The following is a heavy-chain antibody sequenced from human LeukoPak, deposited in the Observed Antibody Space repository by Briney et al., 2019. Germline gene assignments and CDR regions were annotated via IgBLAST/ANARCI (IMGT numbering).Heavy chain of an antibody. J-gene: IGHJ4*02. D-gene: IGHD6-13*01. CDR3: ARELYSGSWRASYFDY. Sequence: ASVKVSCKASGYTFTSYGISWVRQAPGQGLEWMGWISAYNGNTNYAQKLQGRVTMTTDTSTSTAYMELRSLRSDDTAVYYCARELYSGSWRASYFDYWGQGTLVTVSS. CDR1: GYTFTSYG. V-gene: IGHV1-18*01. CDR2: ISAYNGNT.